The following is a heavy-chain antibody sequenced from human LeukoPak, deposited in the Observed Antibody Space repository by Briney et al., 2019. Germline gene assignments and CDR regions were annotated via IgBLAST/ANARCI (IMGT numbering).Heavy chain of an antibody. CDR2: ISSSSSTI. V-gene: IGHV3-48*02. J-gene: IGHJ4*02. CDR1: GFTFSSHN. Sequence: GGSLRLSCAASGFTFSSHNMNWVRQAPGKGLEWVSYISSSSSTIYYADSVKGRFTISRDNAKNSLYLQMNSLRDEDTAVYYCAGEYSSSSGSVSDYWGQGTLVTVSS. CDR3: AGEYSSSSGSVSDY. D-gene: IGHD6-6*01.